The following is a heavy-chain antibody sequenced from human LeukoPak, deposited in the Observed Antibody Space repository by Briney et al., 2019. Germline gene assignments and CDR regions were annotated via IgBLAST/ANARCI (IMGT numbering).Heavy chain of an antibody. CDR3: ATGSVYSYGCFYFHF. V-gene: IGHV4-39*07. CDR1: GGSISSSSYY. Sequence: SETLSLTCTVSGGSISSSSYYWGWIRQPPGKGLEWIGSIYYSGSTYYNPSLKSRVTISVDTSKNQFSLKLSSVTAADTAVYYCATGSVYSYGCFYFHFWGQGTLVTVSS. J-gene: IGHJ4*02. D-gene: IGHD5-18*01. CDR2: IYYSGST.